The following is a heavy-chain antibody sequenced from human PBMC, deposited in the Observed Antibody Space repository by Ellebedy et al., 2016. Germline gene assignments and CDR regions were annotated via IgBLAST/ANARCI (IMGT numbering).Heavy chain of an antibody. V-gene: IGHV3-53*01. J-gene: IGHJ5*02. CDR3: AGGVGSGWFDP. CDR2: IFSDGNT. CDR1: GFTVSTNY. D-gene: IGHD2-15*01. Sequence: GESLKISCAASGFTVSTNYMKWVRQAPGKGLEWVSAIFSDGNTYYADSVNGRFTISRDNSKNTLYLQMNSLRAEDTAVYDCAGGVGSGWFDPWGQGTLVTVSS.